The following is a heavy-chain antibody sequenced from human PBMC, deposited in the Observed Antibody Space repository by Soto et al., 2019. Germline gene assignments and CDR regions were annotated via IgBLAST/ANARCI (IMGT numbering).Heavy chain of an antibody. Sequence: QVQSVKSGTELQKPGASGRVSFKASGYIFTTYYISWARQAPGQGLEWMGWVNTYNGNTKYAQNFQGRVTMTTDTSTNTAYMELWSLRADDTAVYFCARDQRSAPGAEDYWGQGTLVTVSS. V-gene: IGHV1-18*01. CDR3: ARDQRSAPGAEDY. CDR2: VNTYNGNT. J-gene: IGHJ4*02. D-gene: IGHD6-13*01. CDR1: GYIFTTYY.